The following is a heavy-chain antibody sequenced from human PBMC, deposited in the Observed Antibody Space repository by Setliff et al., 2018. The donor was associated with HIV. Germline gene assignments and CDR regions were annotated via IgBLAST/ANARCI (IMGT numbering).Heavy chain of an antibody. CDR3: AREARYQDRYYYYMDV. V-gene: IGHV1-3*03. CDR2: INAGNGNT. Sequence: ASVKVSCKASGYTFTNYAMHWLRQAPGQRLEWMGWINAGNGNTRYSQEFQGRVTITRDTSASTVYMELSSLRSEDTAVYYCAREARYQDRYYYYMDVWGKGTTVTVSS. CDR1: GYTFTNYA. D-gene: IGHD1-20*01. J-gene: IGHJ6*03.